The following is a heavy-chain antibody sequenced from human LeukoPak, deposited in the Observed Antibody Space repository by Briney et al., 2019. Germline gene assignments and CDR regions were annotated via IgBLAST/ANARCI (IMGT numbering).Heavy chain of an antibody. CDR3: AREGYSGYEPIDY. CDR1: NSSISSYY. Sequence: SETLSLTCTVSNSSISSYYWSWIRQAPGKGLEWIGYIYYSGGPNYNPSLKSRVTISVDTSKNQFSLKLSSVTAADTAVYYCAREGYSGYEPIDYWGQGTLVTVSS. CDR2: IYYSGGP. J-gene: IGHJ4*02. V-gene: IGHV4-59*01. D-gene: IGHD5-12*01.